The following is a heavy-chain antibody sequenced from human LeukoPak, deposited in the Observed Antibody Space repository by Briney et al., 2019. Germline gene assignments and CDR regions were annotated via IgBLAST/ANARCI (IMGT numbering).Heavy chain of an antibody. D-gene: IGHD3-10*01. J-gene: IGHJ4*02. CDR3: ARGVDYYGV. CDR2: MYTTGSS. V-gene: IGHV4-4*07. CDR1: GDSITSYY. Sequence: SETLSLTCIVSGDSITSYYWSWVRQPPEKGLEWIGRMYTTGSSNYNPSLKSRVTMSVDTSKNQFSLKLRSVTAADTAVYYCARGVDYYGVWGQGTLVTVSS.